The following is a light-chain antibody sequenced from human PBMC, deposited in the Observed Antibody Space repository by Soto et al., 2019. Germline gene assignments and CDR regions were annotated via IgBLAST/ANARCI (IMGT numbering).Light chain of an antibody. CDR3: QHTRTTPRT. V-gene: IGKV1-39*01. CDR2: GAS. J-gene: IGKJ1*01. CDR1: QGISTY. Sequence: DIQMTQSPSSLFANVGDRVTITCRASQGISTYLHWYQQRPGEAPSLLIYGASNLHRGVPSRFSGRGSGTDFTLTISSLQPEDVATYYCQHTRTTPRTFGQGTKVEIK.